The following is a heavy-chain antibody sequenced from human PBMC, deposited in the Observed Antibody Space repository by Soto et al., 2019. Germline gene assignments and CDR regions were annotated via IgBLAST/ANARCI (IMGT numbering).Heavy chain of an antibody. CDR3: ARNGYGGRWSLDY. V-gene: IGHV3-30*03. J-gene: IGHJ4*02. D-gene: IGHD2-15*01. CDR2: ISYDGNRK. Sequence: QVQLVESGGGVVQPGRSLRLSCAASGFTFSSYGMHWARQAPGEGLEWVAVISYDGNRKYYADSVKGRFTISRDFSKNTVDLHMNSLRVEDTAFYFCARNGYGGRWSLDYWGQGILVTVSS. CDR1: GFTFSSYG.